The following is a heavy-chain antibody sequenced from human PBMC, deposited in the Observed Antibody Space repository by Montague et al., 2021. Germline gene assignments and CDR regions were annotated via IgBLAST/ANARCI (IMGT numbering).Heavy chain of an antibody. J-gene: IGHJ4*02. CDR2: IHPGTSDT. CDR1: GYGFTSHW. CDR3: ARLITTFGGVSSPNDY. V-gene: IGHV5-51*01. Sequence: QSGAEVKKPGESLKISCKGFGYGFTSHWIGWVRQMPGKGLGWMGIIHPGTSDTRYSPSFQGQVTISVDKSISTAYLQWSSLKASDTAMFYCARLITTFGGVSSPNDYWGQGTLVTVSS. D-gene: IGHD3-16*01.